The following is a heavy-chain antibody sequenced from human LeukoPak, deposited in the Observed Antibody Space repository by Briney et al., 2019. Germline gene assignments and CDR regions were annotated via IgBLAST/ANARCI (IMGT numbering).Heavy chain of an antibody. CDR3: AREDRYCSSTSCFYYYYGMDV. Sequence: PGGSLRLSCAASGFTFSSYGMHWVRQAPGKGLEWVAVISYDGSNKYYADSVKGRFTISRDNSKNTLYLQMNSLRAEDTAVYYCAREDRYCSSTSCFYYYYGMDVWGQGTTVTVSS. J-gene: IGHJ6*02. V-gene: IGHV3-30*03. CDR2: ISYDGSNK. CDR1: GFTFSSYG. D-gene: IGHD2-2*01.